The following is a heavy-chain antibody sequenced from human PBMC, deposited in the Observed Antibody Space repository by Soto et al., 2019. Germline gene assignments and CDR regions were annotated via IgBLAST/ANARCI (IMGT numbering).Heavy chain of an antibody. Sequence: GGSLRLSCSASGFTFSSYGMHWVRQAPGKGLEYLSTISTDGGSTYYADSVKGRFTISRDNSKNTLYLQMNSLRAEDTAVYYCAKDYGSGSYYQNLPGEYFQHWGQGTLVTVSS. D-gene: IGHD3-10*01. CDR2: ISTDGGST. J-gene: IGHJ1*01. V-gene: IGHV3-64*04. CDR1: GFTFSSYG. CDR3: AKDYGSGSYYQNLPGEYFQH.